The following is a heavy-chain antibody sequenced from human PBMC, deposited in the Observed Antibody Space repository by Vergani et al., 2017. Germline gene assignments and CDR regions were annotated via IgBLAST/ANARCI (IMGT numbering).Heavy chain of an antibody. CDR1: GGSISSYY. D-gene: IGHD3-10*01. CDR3: ARDTRGSGSLAGD. CDR2: IYYSWST. Sequence: QVQLQESGPGLVKPSETLSLTCTVSGGSISSYYWSWIRQPPGKGLEWIGYIYYSWSTNYNPSLKSRVTISVDTSKNQFSLKLSSVTAADTAVYYCARDTRGSGSLAGDWGQGTLVTVSS. J-gene: IGHJ4*02. V-gene: IGHV4-59*08.